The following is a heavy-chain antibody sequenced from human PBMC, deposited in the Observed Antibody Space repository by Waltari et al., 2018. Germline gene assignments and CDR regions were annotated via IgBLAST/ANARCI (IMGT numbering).Heavy chain of an antibody. CDR3: GTLEAVAS. CDR1: W. J-gene: IGHJ5*02. CDR2: IQTAGSRT. Sequence: WGEGVPQGLGKVRGGVAGIQTAGSRTNPAGSVRGRFTMSRDNARNTVHLEMNSLRAENTGVYYCGTLEAVASWGQGTLVTVSA. V-gene: IGHV3-74*01.